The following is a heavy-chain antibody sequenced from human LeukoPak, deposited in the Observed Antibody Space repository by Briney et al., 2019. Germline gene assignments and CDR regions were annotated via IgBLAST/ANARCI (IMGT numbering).Heavy chain of an antibody. Sequence: SETLSLTCTVSGGSISSSSYYWGWIRQPPGKGLEWIGSIYYSGSTYYNPSLKSRVTISVDTSKNQFSLKLSSVTAADTAVYYCARGGERPGIAAAGLDYWGQGTLVTVSS. J-gene: IGHJ4*02. CDR3: ARGGERPGIAAAGLDY. D-gene: IGHD6-13*01. V-gene: IGHV4-39*01. CDR1: GGSISSSSYY. CDR2: IYYSGST.